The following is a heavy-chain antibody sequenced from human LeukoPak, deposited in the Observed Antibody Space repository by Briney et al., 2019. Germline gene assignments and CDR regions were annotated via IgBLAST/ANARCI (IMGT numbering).Heavy chain of an antibody. CDR1: VGSFSGFY. D-gene: IGHD2/OR15-2a*01. CDR2: INHSGSL. CDR3: ARSESVWQGQGFYDS. Sequence: SETLSLTCAVYVGSFSGFYWSWLREPPGKGLEWIAEINHSGSLKYHPSLKSRLTISVDTSKNQFSLKLNSVTAEGTAVDYCARSESVWQGQGFYDSRGQGTLVTISS. V-gene: IGHV4-34*01. J-gene: IGHJ4*02.